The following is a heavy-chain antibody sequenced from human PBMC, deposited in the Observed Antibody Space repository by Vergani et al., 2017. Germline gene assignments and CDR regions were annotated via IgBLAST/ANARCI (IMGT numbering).Heavy chain of an antibody. CDR2: IIPIFGTA. CDR1: GYTFTSYG. J-gene: IGHJ6*02. CDR3: ARGGPGGYCSSTSCFPLGRYYYDGIDV. D-gene: IGHD2-2*01. V-gene: IGHV1-69*13. Sequence: QVQLVQSGAEVKKPGASVKVSCKASGYTFTSYGISWVRQAPGQGLEWMGGIIPIFGTANYAQKFQGRVTITADESTSTAYMELSSLRSEDTAVFYCARGGPGGYCSSTSCFPLGRYYYDGIDVWGQGTTVTVSS.